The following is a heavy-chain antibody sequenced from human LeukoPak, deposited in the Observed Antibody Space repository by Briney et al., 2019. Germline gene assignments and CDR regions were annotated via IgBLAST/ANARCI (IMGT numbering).Heavy chain of an antibody. CDR1: GYTFTSYY. J-gene: IGHJ4*02. Sequence: ASVKVSCKASGYTFTSYYMHWVRQAPGQGLEWMGIINPSGGSTSYAQNFQGRVTMTWDTPTSTVYMELSSLRPEDTAVYYCARAEWAVAGPRFDYWGQGTLVTVSS. V-gene: IGHV1-46*01. D-gene: IGHD6-19*01. CDR3: ARAEWAVAGPRFDY. CDR2: INPSGGST.